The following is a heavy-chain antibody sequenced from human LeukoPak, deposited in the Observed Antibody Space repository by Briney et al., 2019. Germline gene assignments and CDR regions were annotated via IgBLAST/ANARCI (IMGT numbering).Heavy chain of an antibody. CDR1: GFTFSSNW. J-gene: IGHJ4*02. D-gene: IGHD6-6*01. V-gene: IGHV3-7*01. Sequence: GGSLRLSCATSGFTFSSNWMSWVRHAPGRGLEWVANIKPDGSAEYYAASVKGRFTVSRDNAKNSLYLQMNSLRVEDTAVYYCASVRIPYWGQGTLVTVSS. CDR3: ASVRIPY. CDR2: IKPDGSAE.